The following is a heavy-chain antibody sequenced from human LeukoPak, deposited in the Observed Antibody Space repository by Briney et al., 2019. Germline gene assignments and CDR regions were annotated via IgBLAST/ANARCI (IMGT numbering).Heavy chain of an antibody. V-gene: IGHV3-30*04. D-gene: IGHD5-24*01. J-gene: IGHJ5*02. CDR3: ARVRAYPYNSSPRHWFNP. CDR1: HYTFSYYF. Sequence: GGSLILSCEGSHYTFSYYFMYWVRQAPGKELEWVAAISDDGTSEHYADSVKGRFTISRDNSKNSLYLQMNRLRTEDTAMYYCARVRAYPYNSSPRHWFNPWGQGTLVTVSS. CDR2: ISDDGTSE.